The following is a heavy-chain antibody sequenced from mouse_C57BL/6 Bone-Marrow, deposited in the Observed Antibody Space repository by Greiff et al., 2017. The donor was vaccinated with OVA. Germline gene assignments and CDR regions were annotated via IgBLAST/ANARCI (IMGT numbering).Heavy chain of an antibody. CDR1: GYTFTSYW. Sequence: QVQLQQPGAELVKPGASVKLSCKASGYTFTSYWMHWVKQRPGQGLEWIGMIHPNSGSTNYNEKFKSKATLTVDKSSSTAYIQLSSLTSEDSAAYYCARWSYYYASSSFDYWGQGTTLTVSS. D-gene: IGHD1-1*01. V-gene: IGHV1-64*01. CDR3: ARWSYYYASSSFDY. CDR2: IHPNSGST. J-gene: IGHJ2*01.